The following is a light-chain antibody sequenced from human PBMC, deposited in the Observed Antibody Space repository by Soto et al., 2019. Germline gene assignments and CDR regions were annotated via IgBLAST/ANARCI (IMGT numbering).Light chain of an antibody. CDR1: QSLVHTDGNTY. CDR2: KIY. V-gene: IGKV2-24*01. CDR3: MQATQPYT. J-gene: IGKJ2*01. Sequence: DVVMTQTTLSSPVTLGQPASISCRSSQSLVHTDGNTYLSWLHQRPGQPPRLLIYKIYNCFSGVPDRFSGSGAGTDFTLKISRVEAEDVGVYYCMQATQPYTFGPGTKLEIK.